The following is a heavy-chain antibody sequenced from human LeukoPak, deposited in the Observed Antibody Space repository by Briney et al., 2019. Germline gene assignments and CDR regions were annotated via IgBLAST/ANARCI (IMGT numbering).Heavy chain of an antibody. CDR1: GFTFSSYA. Sequence: GGSLRLSCAASGFTFSSYAMHWVRQAPGKGLEWVAVISYDGSNKYYADSVKGRFTISRDNSKNTLYLQMNSLRAEDTAVYYCATDSVAWGQGTLVTVSS. J-gene: IGHJ5*02. CDR2: ISYDGSNK. V-gene: IGHV3-30-3*01. CDR3: ATDSVA.